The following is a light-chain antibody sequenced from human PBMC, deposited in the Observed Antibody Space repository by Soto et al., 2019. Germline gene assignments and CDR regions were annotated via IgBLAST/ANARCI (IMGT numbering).Light chain of an antibody. J-gene: IGKJ4*01. Sequence: EIVMTQSPATLSVSPGERATLSCRASQSVSSNLAWYQQKPGQAPRLLIYGASTRATGIPARFSGSGSGTEFTLNISSLQSEDFAVYYCQQYKNLPPLTFGGGTKVEI. CDR3: QQYKNLPPLT. V-gene: IGKV3-15*01. CDR2: GAS. CDR1: QSVSSN.